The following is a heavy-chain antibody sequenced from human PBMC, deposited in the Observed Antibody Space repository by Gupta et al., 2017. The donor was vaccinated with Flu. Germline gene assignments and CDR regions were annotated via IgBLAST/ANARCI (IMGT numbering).Heavy chain of an antibody. Sequence: EVQLVESGGGLVQPGGSLKLSCAASGFTFSGSAMPWVRQASGKGLEWVGRIRSKANSYATAYAASVKGRFTISRDDSKNTAYLQIHSLKTEDTAVYYCTSLNVGYCSGGSCAYWGQGTLVTVSS. D-gene: IGHD2-15*01. CDR3: TSLNVGYCSGGSCAY. CDR2: IRSKANSYAT. V-gene: IGHV3-73*01. J-gene: IGHJ4*02. CDR1: GFTFSGSA.